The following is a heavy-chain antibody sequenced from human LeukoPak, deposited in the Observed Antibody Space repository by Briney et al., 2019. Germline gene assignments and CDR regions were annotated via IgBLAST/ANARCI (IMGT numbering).Heavy chain of an antibody. J-gene: IGHJ4*02. CDR2: INSDGSTT. V-gene: IGHV3-74*01. D-gene: IGHD1-1*01. CDR3: ARALEY. Sequence: GGSLRLSCAASGFTFSSYWMHSGRQAPGKGLVWVSHINSDGSTTSYADSVKGRFTISRDNAKNTVYLQMNSLRAEDTAVYYCARALEYWGQGTLVTVSS. CDR1: GFTFSSYW.